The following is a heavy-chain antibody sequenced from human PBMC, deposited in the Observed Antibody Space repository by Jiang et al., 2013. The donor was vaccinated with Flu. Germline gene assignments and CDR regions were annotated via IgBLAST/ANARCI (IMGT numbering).Heavy chain of an antibody. CDR1: GASISSYY. J-gene: IGHJ2*01. CDR3: ARTTYSSSSADWYFDL. CDR2: IYYSGST. V-gene: IGHV4-59*01. D-gene: IGHD6-6*01. Sequence: PGLVKPSETLSLTCIVSGASISSYYWSWIRQPPGKGLEWIGYIYYSGSTNYNPSLKSRVTISVDTSKNQFSLKLSSVTAADTAVYSCARTTYSSSSADWYFDLWGRGTLVTVSS.